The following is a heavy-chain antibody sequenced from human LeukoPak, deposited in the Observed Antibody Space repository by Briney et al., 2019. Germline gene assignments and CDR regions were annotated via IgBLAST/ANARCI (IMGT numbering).Heavy chain of an antibody. J-gene: IGHJ4*02. CDR3: ARGLLEGLTTLSYSFLFDY. Sequence: ASETLSPTCTVSGGSISSYYWSWIRQPPGKGLEWIGYIYYSGSTNYNPSLKSRVTISVDTSKNQFSLKLSSVTAADTAVYYCARGLLEGLTTLSYSFLFDYWGQGTLVTVSS. D-gene: IGHD2/OR15-2a*01. CDR1: GGSISSYY. V-gene: IGHV4-59*01. CDR2: IYYSGST.